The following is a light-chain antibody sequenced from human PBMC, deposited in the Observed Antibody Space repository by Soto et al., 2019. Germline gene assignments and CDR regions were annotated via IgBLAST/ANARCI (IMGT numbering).Light chain of an antibody. J-gene: IGLJ2*01. CDR2: EGS. Sequence: QSVLTQPASVSGSPGQSITISCTGTSSYVGSYNLVSWYQQHPGKAPKLMIYEGSKRPSGVSNRFSGSKSGNTASLTISGLQAEDEADYYCCSYAGSSFVVFGGGTQLTVL. CDR3: CSYAGSSFVV. V-gene: IGLV2-23*01. CDR1: SSYVGSYNL.